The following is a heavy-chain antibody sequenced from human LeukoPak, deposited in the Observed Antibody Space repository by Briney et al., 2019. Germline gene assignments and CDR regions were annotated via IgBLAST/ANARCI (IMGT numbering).Heavy chain of an antibody. CDR1: GFTFSSYA. CDR2: ISASGGGT. J-gene: IGHJ4*02. D-gene: IGHD1-26*01. Sequence: GGSLRLSCAASGFTFSSYAMSWVRQAPGKGLEWVSGISASGGGTYYADSVKGRFTISRDNSKNTLYLQMDSLRAEDTAVYYCAKVGNSGNYYTYFDYWGQGTLVTVSS. V-gene: IGHV3-23*01. CDR3: AKVGNSGNYYTYFDY.